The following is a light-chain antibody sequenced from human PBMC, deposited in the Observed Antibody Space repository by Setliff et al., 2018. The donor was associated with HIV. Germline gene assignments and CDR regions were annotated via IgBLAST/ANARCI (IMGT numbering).Light chain of an antibody. V-gene: IGLV2-14*03. CDR2: DVS. CDR3: ASYRPNDLVV. CDR1: SSDVGSYDF. Sequence: QSALVQPASVSGSPGQSVTVSCTGTSSDVGSYDFVSWYQQLPGKAPKLLIYDVSARPSGVSHRFSGSKSGNTASLTISGLQSEDEADYYCASYRPNDLVVFGTGTKVTVL. J-gene: IGLJ1*01.